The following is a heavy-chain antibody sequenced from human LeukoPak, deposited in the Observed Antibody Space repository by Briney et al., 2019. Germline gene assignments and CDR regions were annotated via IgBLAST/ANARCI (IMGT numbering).Heavy chain of an antibody. CDR1: GGTFSSYA. V-gene: IGHV1-69*05. D-gene: IGHD5-24*01. CDR2: IIPIFGTA. CDR3: ARGLTRDGYSYYFDY. J-gene: IGHJ4*02. Sequence: ASVKVSCKASGGTFSSYAIIWVRQAPGQGLEWMGGIIPIFGTANYAQKFQGRVTITTDESTSTAYMELSSLRSEDTAVYYCARGLTRDGYSYYFDYWGQGTLVTVSS.